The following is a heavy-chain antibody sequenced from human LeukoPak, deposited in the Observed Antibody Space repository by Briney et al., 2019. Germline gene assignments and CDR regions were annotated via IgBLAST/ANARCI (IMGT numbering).Heavy chain of an antibody. CDR3: ARDPGTIFDVLNYHFDY. J-gene: IGHJ4*02. D-gene: IGHD3-3*01. CDR2: ISDSGGST. Sequence: PGGSLRLSCAAAGFTFSSYAMSWVRQAPGLGLEWVSAISDSGGSTFYADSVQGRFTISRDNFKNTLYLQMNSLTAEDTAIYYCARDPGTIFDVLNYHFDYWGQGTLVTVSS. V-gene: IGHV3-23*01. CDR1: GFTFSSYA.